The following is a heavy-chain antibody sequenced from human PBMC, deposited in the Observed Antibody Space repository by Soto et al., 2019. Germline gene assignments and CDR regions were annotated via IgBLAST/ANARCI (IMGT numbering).Heavy chain of an antibody. V-gene: IGHV3-23*01. CDR1: GFTFGTYA. D-gene: IGHD2-8*02. CDR3: VKDWTGDRCPCLDV. Sequence: EVQVLESGGGLVQPGGSLRLSCAASGFTFGTYAMTWVRQAPGKGLEWVSSISGSDGTTYYTDSVKGRFTISRDNSRNTWSLQMNSLRVEDTAVYYCVKDWTGDRCPCLDVWGQGTTVTVSS. CDR2: ISGSDGTT. J-gene: IGHJ6*02.